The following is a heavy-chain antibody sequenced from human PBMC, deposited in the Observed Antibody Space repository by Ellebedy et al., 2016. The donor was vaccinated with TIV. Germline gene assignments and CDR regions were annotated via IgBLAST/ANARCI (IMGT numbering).Heavy chain of an antibody. Sequence: GESLKISCVASGFAFSTYWIHWVRQTPGKGLVWVSRISSDGSITGYADSVKGRFTLSRDNARNTVYLEMNSLRAEDTAAYYCVRDGGFGTPYDYWGQGTLVTVSS. CDR1: GFAFSTYW. CDR3: VRDGGFGTPYDY. J-gene: IGHJ4*02. D-gene: IGHD3-10*01. V-gene: IGHV3-74*01. CDR2: ISSDGSIT.